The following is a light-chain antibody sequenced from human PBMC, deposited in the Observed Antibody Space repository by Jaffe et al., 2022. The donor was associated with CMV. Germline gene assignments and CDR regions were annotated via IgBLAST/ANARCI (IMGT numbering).Light chain of an antibody. J-gene: IGKJ3*01. CDR2: GAS. CDR3: HQYNKWPRT. CDR1: QSVSTN. V-gene: IGKV3-15*01. Sequence: EIVMTQSPAILSVSPGERATLSCRASQSVSTNLAWYQQRPGQAPRLLIYGASTRATGVPARFSGSGSGTEFTLTISSLQSEDFAVYFCHQYNKWPRTFGPGTKVDIK.